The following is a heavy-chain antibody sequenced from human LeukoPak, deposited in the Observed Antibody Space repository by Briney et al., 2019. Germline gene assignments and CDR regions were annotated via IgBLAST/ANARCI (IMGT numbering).Heavy chain of an antibody. Sequence: SVKGRFTISRENAKNSLYLQMNSLRAGDTAVYYCARGCSSTSCYNHWGQGTLVTVSS. CDR3: ARGCSSTSCYNH. D-gene: IGHD2-2*02. J-gene: IGHJ5*02. V-gene: IGHV3-13*01.